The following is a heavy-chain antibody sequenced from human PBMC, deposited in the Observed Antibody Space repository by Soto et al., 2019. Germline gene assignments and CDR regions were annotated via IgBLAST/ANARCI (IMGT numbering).Heavy chain of an antibody. J-gene: IGHJ4*02. Sequence: QVHLVQSGAEGKKPGASVKVSCKGSGYAFTTYGITWVRQAPGQGLEWMGWISAHNGNTNYAQKLQGRVTVTRDTSTSTAYMELRSLRSDDTGVYYCARGRYGDYWGQGALVTVSS. CDR3: ARGRYGDY. D-gene: IGHD1-1*01. CDR2: ISAHNGNT. CDR1: GYAFTTYG. V-gene: IGHV1-18*01.